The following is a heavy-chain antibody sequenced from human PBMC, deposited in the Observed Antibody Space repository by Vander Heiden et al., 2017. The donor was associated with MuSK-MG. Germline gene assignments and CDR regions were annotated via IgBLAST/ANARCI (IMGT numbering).Heavy chain of an antibody. CDR2: ISGSGSST. D-gene: IGHD6-13*01. V-gene: IGHV3-23*01. CDR3: AKGQQLVQSSFDS. J-gene: IGHJ4*02. Sequence: EVQLLESGGGLVQPGGSLRLSCAASGFTFSSYAMSWVRPAPGKGLEWVSAISGSGSSTYYADAVKGRFTISRDNSKNTLYLQVKSMRAEDTAVYYSAKGQQLVQSSFDSWGQGALVTVSS. CDR1: GFTFSSYA.